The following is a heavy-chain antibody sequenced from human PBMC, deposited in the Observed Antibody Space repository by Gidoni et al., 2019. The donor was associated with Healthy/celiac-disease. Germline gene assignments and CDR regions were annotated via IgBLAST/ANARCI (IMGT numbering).Heavy chain of an antibody. Sequence: QVQLVQSGAEVKKPGSSVTVSCKASGCTFSSYAISWVRQAPGQGLAWMGGLIPIFGTANYAQKFQGRVTITADESTSTAYKELSSLRSEDTAVYYCAREEPMTTVTTGYYYYGMDVWGQGTTVTVSS. V-gene: IGHV1-69*01. CDR1: GCTFSSYA. CDR2: LIPIFGTA. J-gene: IGHJ6*02. CDR3: AREEPMTTVTTGYYYYGMDV. D-gene: IGHD4-4*01.